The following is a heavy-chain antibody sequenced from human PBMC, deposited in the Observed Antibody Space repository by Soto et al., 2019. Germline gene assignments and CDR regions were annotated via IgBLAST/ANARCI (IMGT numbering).Heavy chain of an antibody. V-gene: IGHV3-21*01. CDR3: SLDYGDYYYYYVMDV. Sequence: GGSLRLSCAASRFTFSSYSMNWVRQAPGNGLEWDSSISSSSSYIYYADSVKGRFTISRDNAKNSLYLQMNSLRAEDPSVYYCSLDYGDYYYYYVMDVWGQGTTVTVSS. CDR1: RFTFSSYS. J-gene: IGHJ6*02. D-gene: IGHD4-17*01. CDR2: ISSSSSYI.